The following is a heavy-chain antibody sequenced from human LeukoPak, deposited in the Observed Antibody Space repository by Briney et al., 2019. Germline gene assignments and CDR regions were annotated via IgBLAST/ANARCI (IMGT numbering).Heavy chain of an antibody. CDR1: GYSISSGHY. V-gene: IGHV4-38-2*02. J-gene: IGHJ4*02. Sequence: SEPLSLTCTVSGYSISSGHYWAWIRQSPEKGLECIATMFHSGSTYYNPSLKSRVTTSLDTSKNEFSLNLSSVTAADTAVYYCARAGTNLGDYDYWGQGTLVTVSS. CDR3: ARAGTNLGDYDY. CDR2: MFHSGST. D-gene: IGHD4-17*01.